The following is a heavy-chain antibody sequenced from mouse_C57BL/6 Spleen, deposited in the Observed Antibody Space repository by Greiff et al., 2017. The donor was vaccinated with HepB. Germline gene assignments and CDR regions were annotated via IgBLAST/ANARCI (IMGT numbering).Heavy chain of an antibody. CDR2: IRLKSDNYAT. CDR3: TDDYVPFAY. V-gene: IGHV6-3*01. CDR1: GFTFSNYW. D-gene: IGHD2-4*01. J-gene: IGHJ3*01. Sequence: EVKLVESGGGLVQPGGSMKLSCVASGFTFSNYWMNWVRQSPEKGLEWVAQIRLKSDNYATHYAESVKGRFTISRDDSKSSVYLQMNNLRAEDTGIYYCTDDYVPFAYWGQGTLVTVSA.